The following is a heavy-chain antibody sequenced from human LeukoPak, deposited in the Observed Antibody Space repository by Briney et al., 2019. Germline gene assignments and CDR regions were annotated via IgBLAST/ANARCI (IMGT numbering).Heavy chain of an antibody. CDR3: ARLLAMARASGSGAFDI. Sequence: SETLSLTCTVSAGSSGSGGYSWSWIRQHPGKGLEWIGNIYYSGSTYYNPSLKSRDTISVDTSKKQFSLRMSSVTAADTAVYYCARLLAMARASGSGAFDIWGQGTMVTVSS. D-gene: IGHD3-10*01. CDR2: IYYSGST. J-gene: IGHJ3*02. V-gene: IGHV4-31*03. CDR1: AGSSGSGGYS.